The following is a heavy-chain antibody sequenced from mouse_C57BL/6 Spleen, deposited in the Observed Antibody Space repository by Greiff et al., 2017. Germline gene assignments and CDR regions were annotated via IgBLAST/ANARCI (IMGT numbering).Heavy chain of an antibody. CDR3: AQSPYGSSLDY. J-gene: IGHJ2*01. D-gene: IGHD1-1*01. Sequence: QVHVKQPGAELVKPGASVKLSCKASGYTFTSYWMHWVKQRPGQGLEWIGMIHPNSGSTNYNEKFKSKATLTVDKSSSTAYMQLSSLTSEDSAVYYCAQSPYGSSLDYRGQGTTLTVSS. CDR2: IHPNSGST. V-gene: IGHV1-64*01. CDR1: GYTFTSYW.